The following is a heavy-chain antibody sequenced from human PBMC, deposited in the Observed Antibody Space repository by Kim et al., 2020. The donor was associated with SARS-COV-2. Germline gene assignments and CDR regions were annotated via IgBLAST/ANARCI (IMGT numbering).Heavy chain of an antibody. CDR1: VGSFSGYH. J-gene: IGHJ6*02. V-gene: IGHV4-34*01. D-gene: IGHD2-2*02. Sequence: SETLSLTCAVYVGSFSGYHWSWIRQPPGKGLEWIGEINHSGTFNHNPSLKSRVTISIDRSKNQFSLKLTSVTAADTGFYYCAGGRMGVVPAPVLGIGPHYDYFNMDVWGHGTTVTVSS. CDR2: INHSGTF. CDR3: AGGRMGVVPAPVLGIGPHYDYFNMDV.